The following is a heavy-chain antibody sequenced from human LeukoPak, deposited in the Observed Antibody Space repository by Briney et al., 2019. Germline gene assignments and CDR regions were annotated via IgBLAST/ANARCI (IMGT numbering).Heavy chain of an antibody. CDR3: AREPVMTTVTTIFVY. V-gene: IGHV4-4*07. CDR1: GGSISSYY. CDR2: IYTSGST. J-gene: IGHJ4*02. D-gene: IGHD4-17*01. Sequence: SETLSLTCTVSGGSISSYYWSWIRQPAGKGLEWIGRIYTSGSTNYNPSLKSRVTISVDTSKNQFSLKLSSVTAADTAVYYCAREPVMTTVTTIFVYWGQGTLVTVSS.